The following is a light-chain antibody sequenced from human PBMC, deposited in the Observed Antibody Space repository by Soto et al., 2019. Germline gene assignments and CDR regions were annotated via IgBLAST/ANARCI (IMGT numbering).Light chain of an antibody. J-gene: IGKJ4*01. CDR3: LQDDTYPLT. Sequence: AIQMTQSPSSQSASVGDRVTITSRASQGIRNDLGWYQQKPGKAPKLLIYAASTLHSGVPSRFSGSGSGTEFTLTISSLQPEDCATYYCLQDDTYPLTFGGGTKVEIK. V-gene: IGKV1-6*01. CDR2: AAS. CDR1: QGIRND.